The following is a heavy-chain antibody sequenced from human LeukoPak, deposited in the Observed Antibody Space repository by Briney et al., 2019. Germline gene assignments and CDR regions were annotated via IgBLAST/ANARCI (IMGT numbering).Heavy chain of an antibody. Sequence: SETLSLTCTVSGGSISSHYWSWIRQPPGKGLEWIGYIYYSGSTNYNPSLKSRVTISVDTSKNQFSLKLSSVTAADTAVYYCARATYYYDSSGYQDWNFDLWGRGTLVTVSS. J-gene: IGHJ2*01. CDR1: GGSISSHY. D-gene: IGHD3-22*01. CDR2: IYYSGST. V-gene: IGHV4-59*11. CDR3: ARATYYYDSSGYQDWNFDL.